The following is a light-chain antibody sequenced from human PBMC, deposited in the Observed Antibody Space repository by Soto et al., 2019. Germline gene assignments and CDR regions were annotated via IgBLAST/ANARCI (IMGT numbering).Light chain of an antibody. Sequence: EIVLTQSPATLSLSPGERSTLSCRASQSVSSYLAWYQQKPGQAPRLLIYDASNRDTGIPARFSGRGSGTDFTLTISSLEPEDFAVYYCQQRSNWLWTFGQGTKVDIK. CDR3: QQRSNWLWT. CDR1: QSVSSY. V-gene: IGKV3-11*01. J-gene: IGKJ1*01. CDR2: DAS.